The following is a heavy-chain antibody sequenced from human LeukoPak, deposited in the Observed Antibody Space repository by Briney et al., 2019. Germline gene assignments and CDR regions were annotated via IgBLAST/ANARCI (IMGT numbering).Heavy chain of an antibody. CDR3: ASYGTWAFDM. D-gene: IGHD4-17*01. J-gene: IGHJ3*02. Sequence: PGGSLRLSCAASRFTFSDYYMSWIRQAPGKGLEWVSYISSSGSTIYYADSVKGRFTTSRDNANKSLYLQMNSLRAEDTAVYYCASYGTWAFDMWGQGTMVTVSS. CDR2: ISSSGSTI. V-gene: IGHV3-11*01. CDR1: RFTFSDYY.